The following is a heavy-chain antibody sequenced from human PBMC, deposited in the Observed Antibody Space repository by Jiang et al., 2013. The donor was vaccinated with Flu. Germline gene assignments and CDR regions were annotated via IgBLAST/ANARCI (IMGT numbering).Heavy chain of an antibody. J-gene: IGHJ6*02. D-gene: IGHD2-2*01. CDR2: IIPIFGTA. Sequence: SGAEVKKPGSSVKVSCKASGGTFSSYAISWVRQAPGQGLEWMGGIIPIFGTANYAQKFQGGVTITADKSTSTAYMELSSLRSEDTAVYYCARGEVVRIWYYYYGMDVWGQGTTVTVSS. V-gene: IGHV1-69*06. CDR1: GGTFSSYA. CDR3: ARGEVVRIWYYYYGMDV.